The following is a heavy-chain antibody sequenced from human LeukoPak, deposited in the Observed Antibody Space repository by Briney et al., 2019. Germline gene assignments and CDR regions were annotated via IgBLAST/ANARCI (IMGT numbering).Heavy chain of an antibody. CDR3: AKDRSGSYYGGFDY. D-gene: IGHD1-26*01. Sequence: GGSLRLSCAASGFTFSSYGMHWVRQAPGKGLEWVAVISYDGSNKYYADSVKGRFTISRDNSKNTLYLQMNSLRAEDTAVYYCAKDRSGSYYGGFDYWGQGTLVTVSS. J-gene: IGHJ4*02. V-gene: IGHV3-30*18. CDR1: GFTFSSYG. CDR2: ISYDGSNK.